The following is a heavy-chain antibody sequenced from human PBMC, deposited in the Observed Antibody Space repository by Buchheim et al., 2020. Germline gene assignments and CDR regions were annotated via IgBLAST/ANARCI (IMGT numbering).Heavy chain of an antibody. V-gene: IGHV4-59*08. J-gene: IGHJ4*02. D-gene: IGHD1-1*01. CDR1: GDSMNSYY. CDR3: ARLFRNDKIDY. CDR2: IYYFGST. Sequence: QVQLQESGPGLVKPSETLSLTCTLSGDSMNSYYWTWIRQPPGKGLEWIGYIYYFGSTNYNPSLKSRVTISIDTSKNQFSLKLSSVTAADTAVYYCARLFRNDKIDYWGQGTL.